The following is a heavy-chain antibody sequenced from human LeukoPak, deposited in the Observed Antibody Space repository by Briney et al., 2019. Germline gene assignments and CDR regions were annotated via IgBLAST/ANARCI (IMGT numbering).Heavy chain of an antibody. CDR3: ARVESGSLGYPYYFDY. J-gene: IGHJ4*02. V-gene: IGHV3-30*02. D-gene: IGHD1-26*01. CDR1: AFTFSTYG. CDR2: IRYDGINK. Sequence: PGGSLRLSCAASAFTFSTYGMHWVRQAPGKGLEWVAFIRYDGINKYYADSVKGRFTISRDNAKNSLYLQMNSLRAEDTAVYYCARVESGSLGYPYYFDYWGQGTLVTVSS.